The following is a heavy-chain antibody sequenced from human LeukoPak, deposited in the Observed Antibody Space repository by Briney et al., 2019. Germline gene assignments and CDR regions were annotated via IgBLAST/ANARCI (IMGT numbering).Heavy chain of an antibody. D-gene: IGHD3-22*01. CDR2: INPNSGGT. CDR1: GYTFTGYY. CDR3: ARDLGVVVTRYAFDI. Sequence: GASVKVSCKASGYTFTGYYMHWVRQAPGQGLEWMGWINPNSGGTNYAQKFQGRVTMTRDTSISTAYMELSRLRSDDTAVYYCARDLGVVVTRYAFDIWGQGTMVTVSS. V-gene: IGHV1-2*02. J-gene: IGHJ3*02.